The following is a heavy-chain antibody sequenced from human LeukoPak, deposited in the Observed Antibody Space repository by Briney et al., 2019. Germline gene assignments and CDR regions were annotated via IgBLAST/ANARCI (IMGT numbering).Heavy chain of an antibody. CDR1: GYTFTGYY. CDR3: ARDLSWYCSSTSCYAPYYFDY. D-gene: IGHD2-2*01. CDR2: INPNSGGT. V-gene: IGHV1-2*02. J-gene: IGHJ4*02. Sequence: SVKVSCKASGYTFTGYYMHWVRQAPGQGLEWMGWINPNSGGTNYAQKFQGRVTMTRDTSISTAYMELSRLRSDDTAVYYCARDLSWYCSSTSCYAPYYFDYWGQGTLVTVSS.